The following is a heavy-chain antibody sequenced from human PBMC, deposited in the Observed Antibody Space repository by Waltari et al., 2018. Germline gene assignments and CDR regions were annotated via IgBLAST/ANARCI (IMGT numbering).Heavy chain of an antibody. CDR2: ISNDGGNI. D-gene: IGHD3-10*01. V-gene: IGHV3-30-3*01. CDR1: TFSNYV. J-gene: IGHJ6*02. CDR3: ARDSRGAFDGGMDV. Sequence: TFSNYVMHWVRQAPGKGLEWVAVISNDGGNIYYAESVKGRFTLSRDNSKNILYLQMSSLRGDDTARYYCARDSRGAFDGGMDVWGQGIKVTVSS.